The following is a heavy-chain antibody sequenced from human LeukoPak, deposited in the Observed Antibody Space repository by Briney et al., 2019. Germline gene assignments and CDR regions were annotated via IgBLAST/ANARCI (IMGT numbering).Heavy chain of an antibody. J-gene: IGHJ4*02. CDR2: INPNSGGT. CDR3: ARGPRPELRYYYDSSGRPYYFDY. CDR1: GYTFTGYY. V-gene: IGHV1-2*02. Sequence: ASVKVSCKASGYTFTGYYMHWVRQAPGQGLEWMAWINPNSGGTNYAQKFQGRVTMTRDTSISTAYMELSRLRSDDAAVYYCARGPRPELRYYYDSSGRPYYFDYWGQGTLVTVSS. D-gene: IGHD3-22*01.